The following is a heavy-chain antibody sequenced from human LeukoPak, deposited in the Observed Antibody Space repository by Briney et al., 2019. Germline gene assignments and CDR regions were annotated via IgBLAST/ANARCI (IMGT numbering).Heavy chain of an antibody. CDR2: IVVGSGNT. J-gene: IGHJ4*02. CDR3: AAYVDTAMVTDY. V-gene: IGHV1-58*02. D-gene: IGHD5-18*01. Sequence: SVKVSCKASGFTFTSSAMQWMRQARGQRLEWIGWIVVGSGNTNYAQKFQERVTITRDMSTSTAYMELSSLRSEDTAVYYCAAYVDTAMVTDYWGQGTLVTVSS. CDR1: GFTFTSSA.